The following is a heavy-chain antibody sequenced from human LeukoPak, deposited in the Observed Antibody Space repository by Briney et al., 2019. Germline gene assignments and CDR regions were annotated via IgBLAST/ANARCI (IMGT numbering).Heavy chain of an antibody. J-gene: IGHJ4*02. CDR3: ARHAQSGSQKHFDY. D-gene: IGHD1-26*01. CDR1: GGSISSSRYY. CDR2: MYYSGTT. Sequence: PSETLSPTCTVSGGSISSSRYYWGWIRQPPGKGLEWIGRMYYSGTTYYSPSLQSRVTISVDTSKNQFSLKLSSVTAADTAVYYCARHAQSGSQKHFDYWGQGTLVTVSS. V-gene: IGHV4-39*01.